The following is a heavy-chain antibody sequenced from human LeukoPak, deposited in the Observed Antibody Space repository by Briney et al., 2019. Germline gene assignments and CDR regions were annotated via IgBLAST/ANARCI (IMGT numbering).Heavy chain of an antibody. CDR1: GGSISSADYY. CDR3: ARAGYCSAGSCLGADY. J-gene: IGHJ4*02. CDR2: IYYSGNT. D-gene: IGHD2-15*01. V-gene: IGHV4-30-4*01. Sequence: SETLSLTCTVSGGSISSADYYWSWFRQPPGQGLEWIGYIYYSGNTYYNPSLKSRVIISVDTSKNQFSLNLSSVTAADTAVYYCARAGYCSAGSCLGADYWGQGTLVTVSS.